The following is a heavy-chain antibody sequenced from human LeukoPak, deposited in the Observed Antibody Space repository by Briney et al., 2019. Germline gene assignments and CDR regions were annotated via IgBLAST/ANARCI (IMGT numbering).Heavy chain of an antibody. Sequence: PGGSLRLSCTGSGFGFSTYWMSWVRQAPGKGLEWLGRIGRQGDSDATRYAASLKGKFTISRVDSRNTAYLQMNSLKTEDTAVYYCAGDYDFLTGLNYWGQGTLVTVSS. D-gene: IGHD3-9*01. CDR3: AGDYDFLTGLNY. V-gene: IGHV3-73*01. CDR2: IGRQGDSDAT. J-gene: IGHJ4*02. CDR1: GFGFSTYW.